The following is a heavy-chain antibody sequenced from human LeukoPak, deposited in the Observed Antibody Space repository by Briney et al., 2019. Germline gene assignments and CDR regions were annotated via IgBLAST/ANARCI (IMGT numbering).Heavy chain of an antibody. D-gene: IGHD3-16*02. J-gene: IGHJ4*02. CDR1: GFPFSSYS. CDR3: ARDLSRSRPFDY. V-gene: IGHV3-48*02. CDR2: ISGSGSSI. Sequence: PGGSLRLSCAASGFPFSSYSMNWVRQAPGKGLEWVSFISGSGSSIYYADSVKGRFTISRDTAKNSLYLQMNSLRDEDTAMYYCARDLSRSRPFDYWGQGTLVTVSP.